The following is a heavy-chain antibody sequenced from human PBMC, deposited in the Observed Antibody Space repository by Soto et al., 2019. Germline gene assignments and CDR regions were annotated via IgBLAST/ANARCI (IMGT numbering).Heavy chain of an antibody. D-gene: IGHD6-13*01. V-gene: IGHV4-59*01. Sequence: NPSETLSLTCTVSGSSISSYFYIWVRQPPGKGLEWIGSVYYTGTTDYNPSLKSRVTISVDTSKTQFSLNLRSVTAADTAVYYCARDLAAVPRAFDYWGRGTLVTVSS. CDR2: VYYTGTT. CDR1: GSSISSYF. J-gene: IGHJ4*02. CDR3: ARDLAAVPRAFDY.